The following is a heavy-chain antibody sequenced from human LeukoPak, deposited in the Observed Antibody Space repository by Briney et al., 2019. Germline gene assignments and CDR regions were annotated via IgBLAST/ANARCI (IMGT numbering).Heavy chain of an antibody. Sequence: SVKVSCKASGFTFTSSAMQWVRQARGQRLEWIGWIVVGSGNTNYAQKFQERVTITRDMSTSTAYMELSSLRSEDTAVCYCAAAYSSSSDYGMDVWGQGTTVTVSS. D-gene: IGHD6-6*01. CDR3: AAAYSSSSDYGMDV. V-gene: IGHV1-58*02. CDR2: IVVGSGNT. CDR1: GFTFTSSA. J-gene: IGHJ6*02.